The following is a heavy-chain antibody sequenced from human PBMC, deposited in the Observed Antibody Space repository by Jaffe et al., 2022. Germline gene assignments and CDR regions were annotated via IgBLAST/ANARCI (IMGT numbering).Heavy chain of an antibody. CDR3: AKDAPGYCSGGSCHYVNGEWVIR. V-gene: IGHV3-30*18. J-gene: IGHJ4*02. D-gene: IGHD2-15*01. CDR2: ISYDGSNK. Sequence: QVQLVESGGGVVQPGRSLRLSCAASGFTFSSYGMHWVRQAPGKGLEWVAVISYDGSNKYYADSVKGRFTISRDNSKNTLYLQMNSLRAEDTAVYYCAKDAPGYCSGGSCHYVNGEWVIRWGQGTLVTVSS. CDR1: GFTFSSYG.